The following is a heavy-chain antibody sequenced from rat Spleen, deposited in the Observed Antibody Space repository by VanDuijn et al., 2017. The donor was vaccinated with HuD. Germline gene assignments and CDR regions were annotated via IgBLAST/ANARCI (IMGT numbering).Heavy chain of an antibody. J-gene: IGHJ3*01. CDR2: ITYDGNNT. CDR1: GFTLSKYG. Sequence: EVQLVESGGGLVQPGRSLKLSCTASGFTLSKYGMAWVCQTPTRGLEWVASITYDGNNTFYRDSVKGRFTISKDNAKSNLYLQMDRLRSGDTATYYCTSPYNSGFGNWFAYWGQGTLVTVSS. V-gene: IGHV5-29*01. D-gene: IGHD4-3*01. CDR3: TSPYNSGFGNWFAY.